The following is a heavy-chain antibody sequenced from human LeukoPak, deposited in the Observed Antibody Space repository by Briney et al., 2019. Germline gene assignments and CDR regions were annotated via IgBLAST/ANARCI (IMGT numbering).Heavy chain of an antibody. CDR1: GFTFSGSA. V-gene: IGHV3-73*01. D-gene: IGHD3-10*01. J-gene: IGHJ4*02. CDR2: IRSKANSYAT. CDR3: TYRYYGSGSSADY. Sequence: GGSLKLSCAASGFTFSGSAMHWVRQASGKGLERVGRIRSKANSYATAYAASVKGRFTISRDDSKNTAYLQMNSLKTEDTAVYYCTYRYYGSGSSADYWGQGTLVTVSS.